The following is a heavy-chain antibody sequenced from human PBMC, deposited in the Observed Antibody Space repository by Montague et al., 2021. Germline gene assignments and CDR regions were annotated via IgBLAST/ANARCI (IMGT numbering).Heavy chain of an antibody. CDR2: ISGSGGST. CDR3: AKEEEYCSGDSCYIDY. D-gene: IGHD2-15*01. CDR1: GFTFSSYA. Sequence: SRRLSCAASGFTFSSYAMSWVRQAPGKGLEWVSAISGSGGSTYYADSVKGRFTISRDNSKNTLYLQMNSLRAEDTAVYSCAKEEEYCSGDSCYIDYWGQGTLVTVSS. J-gene: IGHJ4*02. V-gene: IGHV3-23*01.